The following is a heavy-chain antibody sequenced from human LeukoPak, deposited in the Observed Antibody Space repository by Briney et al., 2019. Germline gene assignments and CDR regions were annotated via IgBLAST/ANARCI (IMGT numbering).Heavy chain of an antibody. J-gene: IGHJ3*02. V-gene: IGHV3-23*01. CDR1: GFTFSSYA. D-gene: IGHD2-8*01. CDR3: AVGYCTNGVCLATFDAFDI. CDR2: ISGSGGST. Sequence: GGSLRLSCAASGFTFSSYAMSWVRQAPGKGLEWVSAISGSGGSTYYADSVKGRFTISRDNAKNSLYLQMNSLRAEDTAVYYCAVGYCTNGVCLATFDAFDIWGQGTMVTVSS.